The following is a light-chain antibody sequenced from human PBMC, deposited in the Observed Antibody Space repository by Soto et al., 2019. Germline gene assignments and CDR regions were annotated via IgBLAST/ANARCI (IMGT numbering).Light chain of an antibody. Sequence: QSALAQPASVSGTPGQSITISCTGTSTDVGANNSVSWYQQQPHRAPLVIIYKGTQRPSGASNRFSGYTSGNAASLTISARQDDDEADYFCCSSAPESTYVFGSGTKLTVL. V-gene: IGLV2-23*01. CDR3: CSSAPESTYV. J-gene: IGLJ6*01. CDR1: STDVGANNS. CDR2: KGT.